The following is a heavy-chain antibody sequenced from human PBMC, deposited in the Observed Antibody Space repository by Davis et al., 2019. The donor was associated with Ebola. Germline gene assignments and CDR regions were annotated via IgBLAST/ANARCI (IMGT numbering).Heavy chain of an antibody. CDR1: GFTFSSYA. Sequence: GESLKISCAASGFTFSSYAMHWVRQAPGKGLEWVAVISYDGSNKYYADSVKGRFTISRDNSKNTLYLQMNSLRAEDTAVYYCARDAIVVVVGGGMDVWGQGTTVTVSS. D-gene: IGHD2-15*01. J-gene: IGHJ6*02. CDR3: ARDAIVVVVGGGMDV. CDR2: ISYDGSNK. V-gene: IGHV3-30-3*01.